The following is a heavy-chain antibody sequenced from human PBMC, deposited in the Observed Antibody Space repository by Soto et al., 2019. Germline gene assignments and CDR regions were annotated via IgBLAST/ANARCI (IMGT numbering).Heavy chain of an antibody. J-gene: IGHJ4*02. CDR1: GLIFSDVW. V-gene: IGHV3-15*01. D-gene: IGHD1-1*01. CDR3: TTSNLGVDF. Sequence: PGGSLRLSCAASGLIFSDVWMTWVRQAPGKGLEWVGRIKTKPDDGTIDYAAPVRGRFTISRYDSKNTLYLQMTSLTPDDTGVYYCTTSNLGVDFWGPGTLVTVSS. CDR2: IKTKPDDGTI.